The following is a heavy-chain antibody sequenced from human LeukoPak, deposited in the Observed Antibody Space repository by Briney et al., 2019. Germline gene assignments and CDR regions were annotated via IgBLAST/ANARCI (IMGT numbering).Heavy chain of an antibody. V-gene: IGHV4-61*01. CDR3: ARAPDYDFWSGPHFDY. D-gene: IGHD3-3*01. CDR1: GYSISSGYY. J-gene: IGHJ4*02. Sequence: SETLSLTCTVSGYSISSGYYWSWIRQPPGQGLEWLVYIYYSGSTNYNPSLKSRVTISVDTSKNQFSLKLSSVTAADTAVYYCARAPDYDFWSGPHFDYWGQGTLVTVSS. CDR2: IYYSGST.